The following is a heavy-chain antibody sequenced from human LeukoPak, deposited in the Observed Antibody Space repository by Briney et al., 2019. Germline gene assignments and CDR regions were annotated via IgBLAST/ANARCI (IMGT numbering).Heavy chain of an antibody. D-gene: IGHD4-23*01. CDR3: ARDGGGNHFYYYMDV. Sequence: SETLSLTCTVSGGSISSGGYYWSWIRQHPGKGLEWIGYIYYSGSTYYNPTLKSRVTISVDTSKNQFSLKLSSVTAADTAVYYCARDGGGNHFYYYMDVWGKGTTVTVSS. CDR2: IYYSGST. CDR1: GGSISSGGYY. J-gene: IGHJ6*03. V-gene: IGHV4-31*03.